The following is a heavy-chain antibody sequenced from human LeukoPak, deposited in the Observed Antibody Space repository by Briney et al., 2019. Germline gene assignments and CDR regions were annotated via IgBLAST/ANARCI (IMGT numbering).Heavy chain of an antibody. D-gene: IGHD2-2*01. CDR3: AKDSDGWVVLRVFDY. Sequence: QPGGSLRLSCAASGFTFSSYAMSWVRQAPGKGPEWVSAISGSGGSTYYADSVKGRFTISRDNSKNTLYLQMNSLRAEDTAVYYCAKDSDGWVVLRVFDYWGQGTLVTVSS. CDR1: GFTFSSYA. CDR2: ISGSGGST. V-gene: IGHV3-23*01. J-gene: IGHJ4*02.